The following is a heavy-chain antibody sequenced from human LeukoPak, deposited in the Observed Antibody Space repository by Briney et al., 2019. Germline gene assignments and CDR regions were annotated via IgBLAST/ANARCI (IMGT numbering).Heavy chain of an antibody. V-gene: IGHV5-10-1*01. Sequence: GEPLKISCKGSGYSFTGSWISWVRQMPGKGLEWMGGIDPRDSYTNYRPSFQGHVTISADTSISTAYLQWVSLKASDTAMYYCATGLSNWNDAFDYWGQGTLVTVSS. J-gene: IGHJ4*02. CDR3: ATGLSNWNDAFDY. CDR1: GYSFTGSW. D-gene: IGHD1-20*01. CDR2: IDPRDSYT.